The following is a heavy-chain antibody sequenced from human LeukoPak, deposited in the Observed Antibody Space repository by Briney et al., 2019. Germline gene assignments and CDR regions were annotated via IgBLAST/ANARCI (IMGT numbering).Heavy chain of an antibody. Sequence: GASVKVSCKASGYTFTSYAMNWVRQAPGQGLEWMGWINTNTGNPTYAQGFTGRFVFSLDTSVSTAYLQISSLKAEDTAVYYCARDGMVRGKIYYGMDVWGQGTTVTVSS. V-gene: IGHV7-4-1*02. CDR2: INTNTGNP. J-gene: IGHJ6*02. CDR3: ARDGMVRGKIYYGMDV. CDR1: GYTFTSYA. D-gene: IGHD3-10*01.